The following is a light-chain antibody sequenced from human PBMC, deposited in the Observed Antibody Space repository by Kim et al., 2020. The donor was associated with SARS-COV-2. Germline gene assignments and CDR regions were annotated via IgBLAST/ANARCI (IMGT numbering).Light chain of an antibody. CDR1: NIGRKN. CDR3: QVWDSSTAV. Sequence: SYELTQPLSVSVALGQSARITCGGTNIGRKNVHWYQQKPGQAPVLVIYRDTDRPSGIPERFSGSNSGNTATLTISRAQAGDEADYYCQVWDSSTAVFGGGTQLTVL. CDR2: RDT. V-gene: IGLV3-9*01. J-gene: IGLJ3*02.